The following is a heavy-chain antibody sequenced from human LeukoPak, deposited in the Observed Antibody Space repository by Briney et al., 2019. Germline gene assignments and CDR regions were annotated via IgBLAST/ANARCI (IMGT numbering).Heavy chain of an antibody. D-gene: IGHD2-2*01. J-gene: IGHJ4*02. CDR1: GFSFDGYA. V-gene: IGHV3-9*01. CDR2: ITWNSGST. CDR3: AKDACSGTSCSFDY. Sequence: GGSLRLSCAASGFSFDGYAMHWVRQAPGKGLEWVSGITWNSGSTGYADSVKGRFTIPRDNAKNSLFVQMNSLRAEDTALYYCAKDACSGTSCSFDYWGQGTLVTVSS.